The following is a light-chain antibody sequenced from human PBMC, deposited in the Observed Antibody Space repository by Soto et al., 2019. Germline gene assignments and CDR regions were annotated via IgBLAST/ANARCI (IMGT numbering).Light chain of an antibody. V-gene: IGLV2-14*01. J-gene: IGLJ1*01. CDR1: SSDVGDYNY. CDR3: SSFRAGNTYV. Sequence: QSALTQPASVSGSPGQSITISCTGTSSDVGDYNYVSWYQHHPGQAPKLLIYEVNNRPSGVSNRFSGSKSGNTASLTISGLQAEDESDYYCSSFRAGNTYVFGTGTKLTVL. CDR2: EVN.